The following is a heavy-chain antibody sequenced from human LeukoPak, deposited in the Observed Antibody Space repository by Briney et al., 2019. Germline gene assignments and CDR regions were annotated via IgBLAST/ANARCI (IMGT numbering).Heavy chain of an antibody. Sequence: GGYLRLSCAASGFTFSSYWMSWVRQAPGKGLEWVANIKQDGSEKYYVDSVKGRFTISRDNAKNSLYLQMNSLRAEDTAVYYCARDVHYYDSSGYVFDYWGQGTLVTVSS. CDR2: IKQDGSEK. CDR3: ARDVHYYDSSGYVFDY. CDR1: GFTFSSYW. J-gene: IGHJ4*02. D-gene: IGHD3-22*01. V-gene: IGHV3-7*01.